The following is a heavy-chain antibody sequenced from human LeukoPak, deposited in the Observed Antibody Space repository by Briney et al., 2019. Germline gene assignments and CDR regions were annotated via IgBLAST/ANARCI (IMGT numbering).Heavy chain of an antibody. CDR1: GFTFSSYE. Sequence: GGSLRLSCAASGFTFSSYEMNWVRQAPGKGLEWVANIKQDGREKYYVDSVKGRFTISRDNAKNSLYLQMNSLRAEDTAVYYCARVEDYDILTGFDYWGQGTLVTVSS. CDR3: ARVEDYDILTGFDY. D-gene: IGHD3-9*01. J-gene: IGHJ4*02. V-gene: IGHV3-7*01. CDR2: IKQDGREK.